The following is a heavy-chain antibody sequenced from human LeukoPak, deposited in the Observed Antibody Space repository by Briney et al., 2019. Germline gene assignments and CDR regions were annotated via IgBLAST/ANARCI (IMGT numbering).Heavy chain of an antibody. J-gene: IGHJ2*01. CDR3: ARGHPLRGGLDWYFDL. V-gene: IGHV3-23*01. CDR1: GFTFSSYG. CDR2: ISGSGGST. D-gene: IGHD2-15*01. Sequence: GGTLRLSCAASGFTFSSYGMSWVRQAPGKGLEWVSAISGSGGSTYYADSVKGRFTISRDNAKNSLYLQMNSLRAEDTALYYCARGHPLRGGLDWYFDLWGRGTLVTVSS.